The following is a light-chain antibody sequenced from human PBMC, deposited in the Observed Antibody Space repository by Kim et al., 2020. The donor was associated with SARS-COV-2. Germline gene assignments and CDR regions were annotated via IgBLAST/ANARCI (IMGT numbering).Light chain of an antibody. CDR1: QNVDSS. J-gene: IGKJ2*01. Sequence: GDRVTFTCRASQNVDSSLAWYQQRPGKAPKLLIYKAANLETGVPSRFSGSGSATQFTRTNSSLQPDDSATYYCQQYNSYPVNFGQGTKLEI. V-gene: IGKV1-5*03. CDR3: QQYNSYPVN. CDR2: KAA.